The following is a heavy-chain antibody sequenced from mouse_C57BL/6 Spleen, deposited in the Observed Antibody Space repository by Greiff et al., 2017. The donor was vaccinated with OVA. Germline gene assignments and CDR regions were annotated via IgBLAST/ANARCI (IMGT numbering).Heavy chain of an antibody. CDR3: ASWPYYGNYEGYAMDY. Sequence: QVQLQQPGAELVKPGASVKLSCKASGYTFTSYWMHWVKQRPGRGLEWIGRIDPYSGGTKYNEKFKSKATLTVDKPSSTAYMQLSSLTSEDSAVYYCASWPYYGNYEGYAMDYWGQGTSVTVSS. V-gene: IGHV1-72*01. J-gene: IGHJ4*01. CDR1: GYTFTSYW. CDR2: IDPYSGGT. D-gene: IGHD2-10*01.